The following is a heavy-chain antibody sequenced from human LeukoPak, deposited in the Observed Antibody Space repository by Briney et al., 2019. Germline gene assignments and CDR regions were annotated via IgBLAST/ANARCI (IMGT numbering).Heavy chain of an antibody. J-gene: IGHJ6*03. V-gene: IGHV3-53*01. D-gene: IGHD5-18*01. Sequence: PGGSLRLSCAASGFTVSSNYMSWVRQAPGKGLEWVSVIYSGGSTYYADSVKGRFTISGDNSKNTLYLQMNSLRAEDTAVYYCARGRYSSGFGGNYYYYYMDVWGKGTTVTVSS. CDR3: ARGRYSSGFGGNYYYYYMDV. CDR2: IYSGGST. CDR1: GFTVSSNY.